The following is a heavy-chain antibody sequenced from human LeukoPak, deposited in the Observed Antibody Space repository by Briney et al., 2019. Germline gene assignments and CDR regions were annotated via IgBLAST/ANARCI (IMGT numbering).Heavy chain of an antibody. CDR1: GFTVSSNY. CDR2: IYSGGST. D-gene: IGHD4-17*01. Sequence: GGSLRLSCAASGFTVSSNYMSWVRQAPGKGLEWVSVIYSGGSTYYADSVKGRFTISRDNSKNTLYLQMNSLRAEDTAVYYGASPHTVMRSGFDYWGQGTLGTVSS. CDR3: ASPHTVMRSGFDY. V-gene: IGHV3-66*01. J-gene: IGHJ4*02.